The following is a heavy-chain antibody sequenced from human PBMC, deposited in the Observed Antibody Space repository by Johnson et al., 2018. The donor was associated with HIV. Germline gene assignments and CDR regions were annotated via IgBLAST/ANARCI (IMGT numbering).Heavy chain of an antibody. D-gene: IGHD3-10*01. CDR1: GFIFSDYA. Sequence: VQLVESGGGVVQPGRSLRLSCAASGFIFSDYAIHWVRQAPGQGLEWVSSISGSGGSTYYADSVRGRFTISRDDSKNSLYLQMTSLKTEDTAVYYCARGFGELRFFDIWGQGTMVTVSS. CDR3: ARGFGELRFFDI. V-gene: IGHV3-23*04. J-gene: IGHJ3*02. CDR2: ISGSGGST.